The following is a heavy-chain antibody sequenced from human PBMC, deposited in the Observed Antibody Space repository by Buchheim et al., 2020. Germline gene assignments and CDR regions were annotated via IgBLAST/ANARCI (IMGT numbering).Heavy chain of an antibody. Sequence: QLQLQESGPGLLKPSETLSLTCTVSGGSISASSSYWGWIRQSPGKGLEWIGHIYRSGSTYYNPSLKSRVTLSVDTSQNQSSLKLRSVTAADTAVYYCARDDGSYIEYFNQWGQGTL. CDR3: ARDDGSYIEYFNQ. CDR1: GGSISASSSY. V-gene: IGHV4-39*02. D-gene: IGHD3-10*01. J-gene: IGHJ1*01. CDR2: IYRSGST.